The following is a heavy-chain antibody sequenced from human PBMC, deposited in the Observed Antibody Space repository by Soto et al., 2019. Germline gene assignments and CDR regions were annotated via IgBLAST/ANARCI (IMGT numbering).Heavy chain of an antibody. D-gene: IGHD2-2*01. J-gene: IGHJ6*03. CDR2: LGGNGFTT. V-gene: IGHV3-23*01. CDR3: AKALRPSLNVFYYMDV. CDR1: GFTFGSYA. Sequence: EVQLLESGGGLVQPGGSLRLSCVVSGFTFGSYAMSWVRQAPENGPEWVAILGGNGFTTYYADSVKGRFTISGDKSKSTLFLQMNSLRADDTGVYYCAKALRPSLNVFYYMDVWGRGTSVTVSS.